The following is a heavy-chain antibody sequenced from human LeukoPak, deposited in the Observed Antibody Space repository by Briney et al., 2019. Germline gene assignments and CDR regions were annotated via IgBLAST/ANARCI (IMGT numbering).Heavy chain of an antibody. J-gene: IGHJ4*02. V-gene: IGHV3-23*01. CDR1: GFTFSSYA. CDR2: ISGSGGST. Sequence: PGGSLRLSCAASGFTFSSYAMSWVRQAPGKGLEWVSAISGSGGSTYYADSVKGRFTISRDNSKNTLYLQMNSLRAEDTAVYYCAKDEKHYDSSAPFDYWGQGTLVTVSS. D-gene: IGHD3-22*01. CDR3: AKDEKHYDSSAPFDY.